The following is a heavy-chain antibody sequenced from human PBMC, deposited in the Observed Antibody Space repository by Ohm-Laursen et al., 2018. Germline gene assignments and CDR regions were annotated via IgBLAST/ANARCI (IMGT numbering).Heavy chain of an antibody. D-gene: IGHD4-17*01. CDR1: GFTFSSYS. V-gene: IGHV3-21*01. J-gene: IGHJ3*02. CDR3: ARGKVTTYDAFDI. CDR2: ISSSSSYI. Sequence: SLRLSCSASGFTFSSYSMIWVRQAPGKGLEWVSSISSSSSYIYYADSVKGRLTISRDNAKNSLYLQMNSLRVEDTAVYYCARGKVTTYDAFDIWGQGTMVTVSS.